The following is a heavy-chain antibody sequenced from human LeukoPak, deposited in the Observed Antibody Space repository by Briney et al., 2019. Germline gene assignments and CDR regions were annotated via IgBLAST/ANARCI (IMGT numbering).Heavy chain of an antibody. Sequence: AGSLRLSCAASGFTLSNYAMSWVRQAPRKGLEWVSAISGSGGSTYYADSAKGRFTISRDNSKNTLYLQMNSLRAEDTAVYYCAKDFPRVAGNFDPWGQGTLVTVSS. J-gene: IGHJ5*02. V-gene: IGHV3-23*01. CDR3: AKDFPRVAGNFDP. D-gene: IGHD6-19*01. CDR2: ISGSGGST. CDR1: GFTLSNYA.